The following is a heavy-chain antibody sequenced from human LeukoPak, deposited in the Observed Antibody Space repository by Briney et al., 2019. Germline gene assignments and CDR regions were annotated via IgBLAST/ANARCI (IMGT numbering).Heavy chain of an antibody. Sequence: SETLSLTCTVSGGSISSSSYYWGWIRQPPGKGLEWIGSIYYSGSTYYNPSLKSRVTISVDTSKNQFSLKLSSVTAADTAVYYCARGRYNWNYFDWYFDPWGRGTLVTVSS. CDR1: GGSISSSSYY. D-gene: IGHD1-7*01. CDR2: IYYSGST. CDR3: ARGRYNWNYFDWYFDP. V-gene: IGHV4-39*07. J-gene: IGHJ2*01.